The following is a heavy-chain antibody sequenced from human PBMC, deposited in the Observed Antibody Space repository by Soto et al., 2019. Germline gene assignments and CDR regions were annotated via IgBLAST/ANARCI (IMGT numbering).Heavy chain of an antibody. CDR1: GFTFGDHY. V-gene: IGHV3-72*01. CDR2: ARNKANGYTT. CDR3: AREGRMAPATAVYVYYGMAV. J-gene: IGHJ6*02. Sequence: EVQLVESGGGLVQPGGSLRLSCAASGFTFGDHYMDWVRQAPGTGLEWVGRARNKANGYTTEYAASVRGRFTISRDDSXNSLHLLLNSRKTEDTAVYYCAREGRMAPATAVYVYYGMAVWGQGTTVTVSS. D-gene: IGHD6-13*01.